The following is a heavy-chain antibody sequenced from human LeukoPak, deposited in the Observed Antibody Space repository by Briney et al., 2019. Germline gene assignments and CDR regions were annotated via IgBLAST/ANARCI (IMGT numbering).Heavy chain of an antibody. CDR3: AKDRRPNYYDSSGYFVY. CDR1: GFTFSSYA. CDR2: ISGSGGST. J-gene: IGHJ4*02. Sequence: GGSLRLSCAASGFTFSSYAMSWVRQAPGKGLEWVSAISGSGGSTYYADSVKGRFTISRDNSKNTLYLQMNSLRAEDTALYYCAKDRRPNYYDSSGYFVYWGQGTLVTVSS. D-gene: IGHD3-22*01. V-gene: IGHV3-23*01.